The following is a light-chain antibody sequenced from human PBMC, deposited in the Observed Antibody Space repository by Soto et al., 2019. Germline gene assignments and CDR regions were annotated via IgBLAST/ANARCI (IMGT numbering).Light chain of an antibody. CDR3: QQYNSYSPWT. V-gene: IGKV1-5*01. Sequence: DIQMTQSHFTLSASVGYRVTITCRSSQSISSWLAWYQQKPGKAPKLLIYDASSLESGVPSRFSGSGSGTEFTLTISSLQPDDFAPYYCQQYNSYSPWTFGQGTKVDIK. CDR1: QSISSW. J-gene: IGKJ1*01. CDR2: DAS.